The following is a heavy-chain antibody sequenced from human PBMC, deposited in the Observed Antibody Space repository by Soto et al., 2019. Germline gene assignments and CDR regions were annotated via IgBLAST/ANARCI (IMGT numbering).Heavy chain of an antibody. CDR1: GFTFSSYA. Sequence: TGGSLRLSCAASGFTFSSYAMHWVRQAPGKGLEWVAVISYDGSNKYYADSVKGRFTISRDNSKNTLYLQMNSLRAEDTAVYYCARVAVAGTRREFDYWGQGTLVTVSS. D-gene: IGHD6-19*01. J-gene: IGHJ4*02. V-gene: IGHV3-30-3*01. CDR3: ARVAVAGTRREFDY. CDR2: ISYDGSNK.